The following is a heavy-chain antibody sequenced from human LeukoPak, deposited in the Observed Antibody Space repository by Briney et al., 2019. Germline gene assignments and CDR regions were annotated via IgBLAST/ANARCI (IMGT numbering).Heavy chain of an antibody. Sequence: EVSVKVSCKASGYIFTTYYMHWLRQAPGQGREWMGIINPRGGSTDYAQKFQGRVTMTSDTSTSTVYMELSRLRSDDTAVYYCARAVDYYYGSGGGDYWGQGTLVTVSS. V-gene: IGHV1-46*01. CDR2: INPRGGST. CDR1: GYIFTTYY. CDR3: ARAVDYYYGSGGGDY. D-gene: IGHD3-10*01. J-gene: IGHJ4*02.